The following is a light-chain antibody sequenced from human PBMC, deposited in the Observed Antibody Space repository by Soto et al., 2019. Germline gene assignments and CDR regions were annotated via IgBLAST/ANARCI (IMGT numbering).Light chain of an antibody. Sequence: QPVLTQSPSASASLGASVKLTCTLSSGHSSYAIAWRQQQPEKGPRYLMKLNSDGSHSKGDGIPDRFSGSSSGAERYLTISSLQSEDEADYYCQTWGTGIVVFGGGTKVTVL. J-gene: IGLJ2*01. CDR2: LNSDGSH. V-gene: IGLV4-69*01. CDR3: QTWGTGIVV. CDR1: SGHSSYA.